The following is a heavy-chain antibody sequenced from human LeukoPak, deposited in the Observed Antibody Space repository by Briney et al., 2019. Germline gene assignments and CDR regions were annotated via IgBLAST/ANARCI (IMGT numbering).Heavy chain of an antibody. CDR1: GFNLNNYG. D-gene: IGHD3-3*01. Sequence: GGSLRLSCVVSGFNLNNYGMNWVRQAPGKGLEWVSSISRGSIHIYYGDSVKGRFTISRDNAKNSLYLQMNSLRAEDTAVYYCARVPDFWSGYYVDHWGQGTLVTVSS. CDR2: ISRGSIHI. CDR3: ARVPDFWSGYYVDH. V-gene: IGHV3-21*01. J-gene: IGHJ4*02.